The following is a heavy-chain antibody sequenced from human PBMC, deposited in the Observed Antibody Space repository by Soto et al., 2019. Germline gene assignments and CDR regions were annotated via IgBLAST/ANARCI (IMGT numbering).Heavy chain of an antibody. Sequence: SVKVSCKASGGTFSSYAISWVRQAPGQGLEWMGGIIPIFGTANYAQKFQGRVTITADESTSTAYMELSSLRSEDTAVYYCASSDYSSYYYYYGMDVWGQGTTVTVSS. V-gene: IGHV1-69*13. CDR1: GGTFSSYA. CDR2: IIPIFGTA. CDR3: ASSDYSSYYYYYGMDV. D-gene: IGHD4-17*01. J-gene: IGHJ6*02.